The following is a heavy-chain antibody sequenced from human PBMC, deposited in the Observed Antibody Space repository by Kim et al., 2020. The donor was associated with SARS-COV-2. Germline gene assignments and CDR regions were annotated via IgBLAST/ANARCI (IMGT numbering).Heavy chain of an antibody. CDR3: AKLCGSASCPNSRVIDY. D-gene: IGHD2-2*01. Sequence: VKGRSTSSRENAKNSLYLQMNSLRAEDTAVYYCAKLCGSASCPNSRVIDYWGQGTLVTVSS. J-gene: IGHJ4*02. V-gene: IGHV3-21*01.